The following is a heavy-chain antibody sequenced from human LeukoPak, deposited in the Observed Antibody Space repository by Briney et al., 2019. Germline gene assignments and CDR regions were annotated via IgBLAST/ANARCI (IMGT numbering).Heavy chain of an antibody. CDR1: GFTFSSYA. CDR3: ARPLDTMVRGVIKSNFDY. J-gene: IGHJ4*02. D-gene: IGHD3-10*01. Sequence: GGSLRLSCAASGFTFSSYAMHWVRQAPGKGLERVAVISYDGSNKYYADSVKGRFTISRDNSKNTLYLQMNSLRAEDTAVYYCARPLDTMVRGVIKSNFDYWGQGTLVTVSS. V-gene: IGHV3-30*04. CDR2: ISYDGSNK.